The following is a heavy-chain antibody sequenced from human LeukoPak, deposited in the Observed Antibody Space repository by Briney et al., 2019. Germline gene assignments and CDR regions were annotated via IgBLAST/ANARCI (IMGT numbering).Heavy chain of an antibody. CDR3: ARVPPPKRGVDY. J-gene: IGHJ4*02. V-gene: IGHV4-31*03. CDR1: GDSISSGGNY. Sequence: PSQTLSLTCTVSGDSISSGGNYWSWVRQHPGKGLEWIGYIYYTGITNYNPSLKSRVTISVDTSKNQFSLKLSSVTAADTAVYYCARVPPPKRGVDYWGQGTLVTVSS. CDR2: IYYTGIT.